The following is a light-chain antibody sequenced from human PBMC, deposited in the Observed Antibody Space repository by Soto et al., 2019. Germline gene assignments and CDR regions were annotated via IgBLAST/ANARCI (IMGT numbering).Light chain of an antibody. Sequence: ESVLTQSPGTLSLSPGEKATLSCRASQSVSSSYLAWYQQKPGQAPRLLIYGASSRATGIPDRFSGSGSGTDFTLTVSRLEPEDFAVYYCQQVGRSSWTFGQGTKV. CDR3: QQVGRSSWT. CDR2: GAS. J-gene: IGKJ1*01. CDR1: QSVSSSY. V-gene: IGKV3-20*01.